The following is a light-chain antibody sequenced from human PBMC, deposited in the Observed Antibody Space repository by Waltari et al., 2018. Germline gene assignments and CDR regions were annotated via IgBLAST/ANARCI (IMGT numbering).Light chain of an antibody. J-gene: IGKJ1*01. Sequence: EIVLTQSPGSLSSSPGERVTLSCRASQSVHRALAWYQQKPGQAPRLLIFGASNRATGIPDRFSGSGSETDFSLTISRLEPEDFAVYYCQHYVRLPATFGRGTKVEIK. CDR3: QHYVRLPAT. CDR1: QSVHRA. V-gene: IGKV3-20*01. CDR2: GAS.